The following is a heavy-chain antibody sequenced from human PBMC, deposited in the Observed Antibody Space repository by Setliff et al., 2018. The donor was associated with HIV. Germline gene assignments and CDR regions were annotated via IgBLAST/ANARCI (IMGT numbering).Heavy chain of an antibody. V-gene: IGHV4-34*01. CDR1: GGSFSGYF. CDR3: ARQGGFSSSYYPRNYVDV. Sequence: LSLTCAVYGGSFSGYFWSWIRQSPGKGLEWIGEINHRGSANHNPSFKSRVIISVDTSKNQFSLKLSSVTAADTAVYYCARQGGFSSSYYPRNYVDVWGKGTTVTVS. CDR2: INHRGSA. J-gene: IGHJ6*03. D-gene: IGHD6-13*01.